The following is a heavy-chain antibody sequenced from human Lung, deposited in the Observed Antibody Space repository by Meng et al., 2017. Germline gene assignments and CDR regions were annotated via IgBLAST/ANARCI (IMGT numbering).Heavy chain of an antibody. Sequence: QVQVQESGPGLVKPSGTLSLTCACSGGSISSDNGWSWVRQPPGKGLEWIGEIYHSGSTNYNPSLKSRITISVDKPKNQFSLTLSSVTAADTAVYYCTKNDFYCLGYWGQGTLVTVSS. CDR1: GGSISSDNG. D-gene: IGHD2-21*01. CDR2: IYHSGST. CDR3: TKNDFYCLGY. V-gene: IGHV4-4*02. J-gene: IGHJ4*02.